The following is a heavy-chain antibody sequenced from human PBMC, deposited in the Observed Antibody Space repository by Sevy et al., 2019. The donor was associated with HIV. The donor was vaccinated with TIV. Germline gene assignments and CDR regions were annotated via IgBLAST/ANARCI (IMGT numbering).Heavy chain of an antibody. CDR1: GYTFSSYG. CDR3: ARDGRGYSGSGTFPLYFYGMDV. D-gene: IGHD3-10*01. Sequence: ASVKVSCKASGYTFSSYGISWVRQAPGQGFEWMGWIGAYNGKTNYAQKLQGRVTMTTDTPTSTAYMGVRRLRSDDTAVYYCARDGRGYSGSGTFPLYFYGMDVWGQGTTVTVSS. V-gene: IGHV1-18*01. J-gene: IGHJ6*02. CDR2: IGAYNGKT.